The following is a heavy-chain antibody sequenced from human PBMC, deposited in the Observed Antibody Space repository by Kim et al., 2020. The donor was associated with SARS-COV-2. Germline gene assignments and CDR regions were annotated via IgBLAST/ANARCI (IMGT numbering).Heavy chain of an antibody. J-gene: IGHJ4*02. V-gene: IGHV3-23*01. D-gene: IGHD2-21*02. CDR2: ISGSGGTT. CDR3: AKMMTSHFDY. CDR1: GFSFSNYA. Sequence: GGSLRLSCAASGFSFSNYAMSWVRQAPGKGLELVSLISGSGGTTYYADSAKGRFTISRDNSKNTLYLQMNNLRADDTAVYYCAKMMTSHFDYWGQGTLVT.